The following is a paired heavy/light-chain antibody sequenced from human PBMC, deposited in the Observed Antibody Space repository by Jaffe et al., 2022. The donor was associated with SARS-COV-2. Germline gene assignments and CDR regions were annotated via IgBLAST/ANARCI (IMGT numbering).Heavy chain of an antibody. V-gene: IGHV3-74*01. CDR1: GFTFSSYW. Sequence: EVQLVESGGGLVQPGGSLRLSCAASGFTFSSYWMHWVRQAPGKGLVWVSRINSDGSSTSYADSVKGRFTISRDNAKNTLYLQMNSLRAEDTAVYYCARDLYYDFWSPEGKPWGWYGMDVWGQGTTVTVSS. CDR3: ARDLYYDFWSPEGKPWGWYGMDV. CDR2: INSDGSST. J-gene: IGHJ6*02. D-gene: IGHD3-3*01.
Light chain of an antibody. V-gene: IGLV3-21*02. CDR3: QVWDSSSDHYV. J-gene: IGLJ1*01. CDR1: NIGSKS. CDR2: DDS. Sequence: SYVLTQPPSVSVAPGQTARITCGGNNIGSKSVHWYQQKPGQAPVLVVYDDSDRPSGIPERFSGSNSGNTATLTISRVEAGDEADYYCQVWDSSSDHYVFGTGTKVTVL.